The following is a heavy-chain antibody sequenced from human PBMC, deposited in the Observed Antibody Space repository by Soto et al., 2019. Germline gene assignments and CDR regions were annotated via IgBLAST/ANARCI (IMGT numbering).Heavy chain of an antibody. CDR2: IYSSGDT. V-gene: IGHV4-31*03. CDR1: GGSVTSGGYY. D-gene: IGHD7-27*01. J-gene: IGHJ5*01. CDR3: TRDWGSPGTHGYDS. Sequence: QVQLQESGPGLVRPSQTLSLTCTVSGGSVTSGGYYWSWIRHCPGKGLEWIGYIYSSGDTNYNPSLQSRVAMSVDTSKNQFSLQLTSVTVADTAIYYCTRDWGSPGTHGYDSWGQGILVTVSS.